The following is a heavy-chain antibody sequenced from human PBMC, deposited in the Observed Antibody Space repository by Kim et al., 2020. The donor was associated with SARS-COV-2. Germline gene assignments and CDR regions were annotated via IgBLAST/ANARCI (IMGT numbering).Heavy chain of an antibody. CDR3: AREGRGYYYDSRGGFDY. Sequence: FQGRVTITRDTAASTAYMELSSLRSEDTAVYYCAREGRGYYYDSRGGFDYWGQGTLVTVSS. J-gene: IGHJ4*02. D-gene: IGHD3-22*01. V-gene: IGHV1-3*01.